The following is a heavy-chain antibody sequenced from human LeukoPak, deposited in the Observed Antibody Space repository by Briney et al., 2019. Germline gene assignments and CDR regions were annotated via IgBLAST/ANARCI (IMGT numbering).Heavy chain of an antibody. J-gene: IGHJ4*02. Sequence: GGSLRLSCAASGFTFSSYEMNWVRQAPGKGLEWVSYISISDSIIYYADSVKGRFTISRDNAKSSLYLQMHSPRAEDTAVYYCASPADIPDYWGQGTLVTVSS. CDR2: ISISDSII. CDR1: GFTFSSYE. CDR3: ASPADIPDY. V-gene: IGHV3-48*03. D-gene: IGHD2-2*02.